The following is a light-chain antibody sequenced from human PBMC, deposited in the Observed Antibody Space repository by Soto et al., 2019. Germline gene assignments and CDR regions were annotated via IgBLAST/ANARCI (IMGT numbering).Light chain of an antibody. CDR3: SSYTGSSTFV. CDR2: DVN. Sequence: QSALTQPASVSGSPGQSITISCTGTSSDVGGYNYVSWYQQLPGKAPKLMIYDVNNRPSGVSNRFSGSKSGNTASLTISRLQAEDEADYYCSSYTGSSTFVFGTGTKLTVL. J-gene: IGLJ1*01. CDR1: SSDVGGYNY. V-gene: IGLV2-14*01.